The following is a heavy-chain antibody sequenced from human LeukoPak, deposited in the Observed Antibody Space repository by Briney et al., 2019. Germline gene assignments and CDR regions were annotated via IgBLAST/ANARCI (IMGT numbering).Heavy chain of an antibody. CDR2: INHSGST. J-gene: IGHJ5*02. CDR3: ARGGRYCSSTSCYYWFDP. D-gene: IGHD2-2*01. V-gene: IGHV4-34*01. CDR1: GGSFSGYY. Sequence: SETLSLTCAVYGGSFSGYYWSWIRQPPGKGLEWIGEINHSGSTNYNPSLKSRVTISVDTSKNQFSLKLSSVTVADTAVYYCARGGRYCSSTSCYYWFDPWGQGTLVTVSS.